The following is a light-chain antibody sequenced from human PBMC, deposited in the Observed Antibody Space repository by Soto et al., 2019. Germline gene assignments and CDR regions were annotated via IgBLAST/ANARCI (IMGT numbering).Light chain of an antibody. CDR1: QSVSTS. V-gene: IGKV3-11*01. Sequence: EIVLTQSPATLSLSPGERATRSCRASQSVSTSLAWYQQKPGQAPRLLIYDASNRATDIPARFSGSGSGTDFTLTISSLEPEDFAVYYCQQRGNWESTFGQGTKLEIK. CDR3: QQRGNWEST. CDR2: DAS. J-gene: IGKJ2*01.